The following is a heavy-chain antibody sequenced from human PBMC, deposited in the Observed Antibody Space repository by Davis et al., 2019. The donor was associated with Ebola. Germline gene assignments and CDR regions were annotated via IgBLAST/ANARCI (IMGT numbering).Heavy chain of an antibody. J-gene: IGHJ4*02. CDR2: INYIGTT. D-gene: IGHD2-15*01. CDR1: GGSVSSGDNY. Sequence: PGGSLRLSCAVSGGSVSSGDNYWSWIRQPPGKGLEWIASINYIGTTTYNPSLKRRLPTSFDTSKNHFSLPLTSVTAAYTAVYYCARLPGLYCSGGSCYSVFDYWGPGALVTVSS. V-gene: IGHV4-61*03. CDR3: ARLPGLYCSGGSCYSVFDY.